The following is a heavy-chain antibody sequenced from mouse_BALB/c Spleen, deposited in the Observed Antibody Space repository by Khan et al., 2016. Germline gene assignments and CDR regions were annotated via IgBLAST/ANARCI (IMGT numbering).Heavy chain of an antibody. D-gene: IGHD2-1*01. Sequence: QIQLVQSGPELKKPGETVKISCKASGYTFTDYGMNWVKQAPGKGLKWMGRINTYTGESTYADDFKGRFAFALETSASTAYLQINNLKNEDTATYFCGKVFGNYGFFDFWGQGTTLTVSS. J-gene: IGHJ2*01. CDR2: INTYTGES. CDR1: GYTFTDYG. V-gene: IGHV9-3-1*01. CDR3: GKVFGNYGFFDF.